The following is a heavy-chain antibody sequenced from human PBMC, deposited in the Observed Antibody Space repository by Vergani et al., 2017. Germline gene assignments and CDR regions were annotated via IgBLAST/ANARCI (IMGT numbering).Heavy chain of an antibody. CDR1: GGSISSSSYY. CDR2: IYYSGST. Sequence: QLQLQESGPGLVKPSETLSLTCTVSGGSISSSSYYWGWIGSIYYSGSTYYNPSLKSRVTISVDTSKNQFSLNLSSVTAADTAVYYCARHRRSSGSYTGAFDIWGQGTMVTVSS. V-gene: IGHV4-39*01. D-gene: IGHD3-10*01. CDR3: ARHRRSSGSYTGAFDI. J-gene: IGHJ3*02.